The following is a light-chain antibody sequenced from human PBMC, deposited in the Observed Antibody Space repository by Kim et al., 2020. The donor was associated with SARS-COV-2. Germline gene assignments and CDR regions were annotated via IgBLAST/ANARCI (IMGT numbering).Light chain of an antibody. V-gene: IGKV1-16*02. J-gene: IGKJ4*01. Sequence: YGSVGDRLTITSRSSQGIHNHVVWFEQKPGKAPKSLIYAANSLQSGVPSKFSGSGYWTEFTPTISDLQPEDFATYYCQHYDSYPLTLGGGTKLEI. CDR1: QGIHNH. CDR2: AAN. CDR3: QHYDSYPLT.